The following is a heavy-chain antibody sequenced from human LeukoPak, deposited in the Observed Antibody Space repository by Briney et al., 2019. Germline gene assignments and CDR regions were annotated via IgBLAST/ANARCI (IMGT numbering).Heavy chain of an antibody. Sequence: GGSLSLSCEASGFTLNDYYMSWIRQAPGKGLEWIAYISSDGSDTDYADPVRRRFTFSRDNAKRSLYLQMNNLRAEDTAVYCCARRYYYFDYWGQGTQVTVSS. V-gene: IGHV3-11*04. CDR1: GFTLNDYY. CDR3: ARRYYYFDY. J-gene: IGHJ4*02. CDR2: ISSDGSDT. D-gene: IGHD3-9*01.